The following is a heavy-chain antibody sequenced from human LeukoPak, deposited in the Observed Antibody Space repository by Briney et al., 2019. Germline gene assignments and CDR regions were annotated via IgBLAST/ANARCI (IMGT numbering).Heavy chain of an antibody. CDR2: IWHDGKYQ. D-gene: IGHD6-13*01. J-gene: IGHJ2*01. CDR1: GFTFSSYA. CDR3: TRDISSRYFDL. Sequence: GGSLRLSCAASGFTFSSYAMSWVRQAPGKGLEWVAVIWHDGKYQYYVDSVKGRFSISRDNAKNTLSLQMNSLSDDDTAVYYCTRDISSRYFDLWGRGTRVIVSP. V-gene: IGHV3-33*08.